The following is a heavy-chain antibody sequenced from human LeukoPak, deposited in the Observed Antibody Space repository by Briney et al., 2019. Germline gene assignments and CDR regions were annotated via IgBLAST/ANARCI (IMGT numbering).Heavy chain of an antibody. D-gene: IGHD5-18*01. CDR2: INWNGSST. Sequence: GGSLRLSCAASGFTFDDYAMHWVRQAPGKGLEWLSGINWNGSSTSYADSVKGRFTISRDNAKNSLYLQMNSLRAEDTALYYCARDDLLQLLDVWGKGTTVTVSS. CDR3: ARDDLLQLLDV. V-gene: IGHV3-20*04. CDR1: GFTFDDYA. J-gene: IGHJ6*04.